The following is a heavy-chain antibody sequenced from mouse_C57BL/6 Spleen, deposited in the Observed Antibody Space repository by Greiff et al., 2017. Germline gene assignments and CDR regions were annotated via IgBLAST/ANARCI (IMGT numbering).Heavy chain of an antibody. CDR2: IDPETGGT. CDR3: TRYGGYSFDY. J-gene: IGHJ2*01. Sequence: FQLQQSGAELVRPGASVKLSCKASGYTFTDYEMHWVKQTPVHGLEWIGAIDPETGGTAYNQKFKGKAILTADQSSSTAYMELRCLTSEYSAFYYCTRYGGYSFDYRGQGTTLTVSS. CDR1: GYTFTDYE. D-gene: IGHD1-1*01. V-gene: IGHV1-15*01.